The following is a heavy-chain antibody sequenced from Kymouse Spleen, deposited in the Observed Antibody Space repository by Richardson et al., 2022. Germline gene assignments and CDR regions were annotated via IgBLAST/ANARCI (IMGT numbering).Heavy chain of an antibody. D-gene: IGHD1-26*01. CDR3: AREKEWELSYYYYGMDV. CDR1: GFTFSSYS. J-gene: IGHJ6*02. Sequence: EVQLVESGGGLVKPGGSLRLSCAASGFTFSSYSMNWVRQAPGKGLEWVSSISSSSSYIYYADSVKGRFTISRDNAKNSLYLQMNSLRAEDTAVYYCAREKEWELSYYYYGMDVWGQGTTVTVSS. CDR2: ISSSSSYI. V-gene: IGHV3-21*03.